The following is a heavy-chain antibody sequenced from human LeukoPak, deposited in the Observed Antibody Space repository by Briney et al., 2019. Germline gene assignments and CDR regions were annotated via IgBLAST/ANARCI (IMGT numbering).Heavy chain of an antibody. CDR1: GGSISGHY. V-gene: IGHV4-39*01. D-gene: IGHD3-10*01. J-gene: IGHJ5*02. CDR3: ARHAGDGSGSYFLSAFDP. Sequence: SETLSLTCTVSGGSISGHYWTWIRQPPGKGLEWIGSIYYSGSTYYNPSLKSRVTISVDTSKNQFSLKLSSVTAADTAVYYCARHAGDGSGSYFLSAFDPWGQGTLVTVSS. CDR2: IYYSGST.